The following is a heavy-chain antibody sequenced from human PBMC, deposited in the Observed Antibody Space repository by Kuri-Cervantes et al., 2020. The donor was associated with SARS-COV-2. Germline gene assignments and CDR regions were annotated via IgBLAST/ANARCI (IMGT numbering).Heavy chain of an antibody. J-gene: IGHJ6*03. CDR3: ARDQSDSSGWYAEEDYYYYMDV. V-gene: IGHV3-48*01. Sequence: GGSLRLSCAASGFTFSSYSMNWVRQAPGKGLEWVSYISSSSSTIYYADSVKGRFTISRDNAKNSLYLQMNSLRAEDTAVYYCARDQSDSSGWYAEEDYYYYMDVWGKGTTVTVSS. CDR1: GFTFSSYS. D-gene: IGHD6-19*01. CDR2: ISSSSSTI.